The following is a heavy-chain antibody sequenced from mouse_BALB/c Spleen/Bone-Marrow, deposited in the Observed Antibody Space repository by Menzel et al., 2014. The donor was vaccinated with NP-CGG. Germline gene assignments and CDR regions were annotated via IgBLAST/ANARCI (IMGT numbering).Heavy chain of an antibody. D-gene: IGHD1-2*01. CDR3: ARKDYGYNNVMDY. CDR1: GYTFTEYT. CDR2: INPNNGGT. Sequence: VQLQQPGPELVKPGASVKISCKTSGYTFTEYTMHWVKQSHGKSLEWIGGINPNNGGTIYNQKFKGKATLTVDKSSSTAYMELRSLTSEDSAVYYCARKDYGYNNVMDYWGQGTSVTVSS. J-gene: IGHJ4*01. V-gene: IGHV1-18*01.